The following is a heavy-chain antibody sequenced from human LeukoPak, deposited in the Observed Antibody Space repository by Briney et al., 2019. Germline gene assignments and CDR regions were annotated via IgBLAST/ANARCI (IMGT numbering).Heavy chain of an antibody. J-gene: IGHJ4*02. Sequence: PSRTLSLTCAVSGGSISSDGSSWSWLRQPPGTGLEGVGYIYHSGSTYYNLSLKSRVTISVDTSKNQFSLKLSSVTAADTAVYYCARSPLDYDEYYFDYWGQGTLVTVSS. CDR1: GGSISSDGSS. D-gene: IGHD4-17*01. CDR3: ARSPLDYDEYYFDY. V-gene: IGHV4-30-2*01. CDR2: IYHSGST.